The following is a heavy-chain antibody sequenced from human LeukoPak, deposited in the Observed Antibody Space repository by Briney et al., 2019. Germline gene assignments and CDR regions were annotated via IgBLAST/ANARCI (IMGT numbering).Heavy chain of an antibody. CDR2: IKQDGSEN. D-gene: IGHD4-23*01. CDR3: ARGRLYGGKRPFDY. J-gene: IGHJ4*02. V-gene: IGHV3-7*03. CDR1: GFTFSNYR. Sequence: GGSLRLSCAASGFTFSNYRMSWVRQAPGKGLEWVANIKQDGSENYNVDSVKGRFTISRDDAKNSLYLQMNSLTAEDTAVYYCARGRLYGGKRPFDYWGQGTLVTVSS.